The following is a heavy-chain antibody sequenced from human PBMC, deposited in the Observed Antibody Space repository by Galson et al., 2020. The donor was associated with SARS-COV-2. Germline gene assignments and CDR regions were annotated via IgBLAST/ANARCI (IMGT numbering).Heavy chain of an antibody. CDR3: AKEEGVGASPIDAFDI. D-gene: IGHD1-26*01. V-gene: IGHV3-23*01. CDR2: ISGSGGST. CDR1: GFTFSSYA. J-gene: IGHJ3*02. Sequence: GGSLRLSCAASGFTFSSYAMSWVRQAPGKGLEWVSAISGSGGSTYYADSVKGRFTISRDNSKNTLYLQMNSLRAEDTAVYYCAKEEGVGASPIDAFDIWGQGTMVTVSS.